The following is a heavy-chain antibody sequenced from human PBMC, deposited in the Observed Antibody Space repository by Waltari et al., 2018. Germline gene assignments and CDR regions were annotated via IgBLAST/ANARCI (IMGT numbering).Heavy chain of an antibody. CDR3: ARGIQPSNWFDP. Sequence: QVQLQQWGAGLLTPSETLSLTCAVYGVSFSGYYWSWIRQPPGKGLEWIGEINHSGRTNKTTSLKSRVTISVDTSKNQFSLKLSSVTAADTAVYYCARGIQPSNWFDPWGQGTLVTVSS. J-gene: IGHJ5*02. V-gene: IGHV4-34*01. CDR1: GVSFSGYY. CDR2: INHSGRT.